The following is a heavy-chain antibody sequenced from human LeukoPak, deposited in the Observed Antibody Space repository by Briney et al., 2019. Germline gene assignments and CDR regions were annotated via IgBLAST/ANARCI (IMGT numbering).Heavy chain of an antibody. CDR3: ARNDGYNAFDY. V-gene: IGHV3-30-3*01. Sequence: PGRSLRLSCAASGFTFSSYAMHWVRQAPGKGLEWVAVISNDGSNKYYADSVKGRFTISRDHSKNTLYLQMNSLRAEDTAVYYCARNDGYNAFDYWGQGTLVTVSS. D-gene: IGHD5-24*01. CDR1: GFTFSSYA. CDR2: ISNDGSNK. J-gene: IGHJ4*02.